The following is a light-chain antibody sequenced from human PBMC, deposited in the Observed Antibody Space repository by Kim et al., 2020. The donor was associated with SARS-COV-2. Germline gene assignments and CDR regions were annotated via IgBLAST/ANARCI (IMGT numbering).Light chain of an antibody. J-gene: IGLJ3*02. CDR3: QVWDSSSDHWV. V-gene: IGLV3-21*04. Sequence: SYELTQPPSVSVAPGKTARITCGGNNIGSKSVHWYQQKRGQAPVLVIYYDSDRPSGIPERFSGSNSGNTATLTISRVEAGDEADYYCQVWDSSSDHWVFGGGTQLTVL. CDR2: YDS. CDR1: NIGSKS.